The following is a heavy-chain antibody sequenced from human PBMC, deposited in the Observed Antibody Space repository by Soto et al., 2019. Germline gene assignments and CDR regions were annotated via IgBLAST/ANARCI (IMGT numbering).Heavy chain of an antibody. CDR2: INAGNGNT. Sequence: GASVKVSCKASGYTFTSYAMHWVRQAPGQRLEWMGWINAGNGNTKYSQKFQGRVTITRDTSANTAYMDLYSLRSEDSAVYYCARGRRSCTGNNCYTDFDFWGQGSLVTVSS. CDR3: ARGRRSCTGNNCYTDFDF. J-gene: IGHJ4*02. D-gene: IGHD2-2*02. V-gene: IGHV1-3*01. CDR1: GYTFTSYA.